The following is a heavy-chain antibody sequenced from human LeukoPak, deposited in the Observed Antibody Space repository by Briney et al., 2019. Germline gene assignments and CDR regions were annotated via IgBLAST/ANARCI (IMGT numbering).Heavy chain of an antibody. CDR3: ARGGEGSSWTNWFDP. D-gene: IGHD6-13*01. V-gene: IGHV3-7*01. CDR1: GFTFSSYW. J-gene: IGHJ5*02. CDR2: INQDGSEK. Sequence: GGPLRLSCAASGFTFSSYWMSWVRQAPGKGLEWVANINQDGSEKYYVDSVKGRFTIPRDNAKNSLYLQMNSLRAEDTAVYYCARGGEGSSWTNWFDPWGQGTLVTVSS.